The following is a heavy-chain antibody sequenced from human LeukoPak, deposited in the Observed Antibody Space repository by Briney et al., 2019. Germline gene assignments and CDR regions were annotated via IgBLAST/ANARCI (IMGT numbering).Heavy chain of an antibody. Sequence: PGGSLRLSCAASGFIVSTNYMSWVRQAPGKGLEWVSVIFSGGSTYYADSVKGRFTISRDNAKNSLYLQMNSLRAEDTAVYYCARTVILDANYYYYMDVWGKGTTVTVSS. V-gene: IGHV3-53*01. J-gene: IGHJ6*03. CDR3: ARTVILDANYYYYMDV. CDR1: GFIVSTNY. CDR2: IFSGGST. D-gene: IGHD4-17*01.